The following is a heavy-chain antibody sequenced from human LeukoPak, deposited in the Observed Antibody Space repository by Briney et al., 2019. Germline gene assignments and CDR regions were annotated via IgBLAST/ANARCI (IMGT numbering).Heavy chain of an antibody. CDR3: TTDLGTYYHGSQRLIPIDY. V-gene: IGHV3-15*01. D-gene: IGHD3-10*01. CDR1: GFTLSSCA. J-gene: IGHJ4*02. Sequence: ERSLRLSCAASGFTLSSCAMHWVRQAPGKGLEWIGRIKSKTDGETTNYAEPVRGRFTISRDDSKSAVYLQMNSLKIEDTAVYYCTTDLGTYYHGSQRLIPIDYWGQGTLVTVSS. CDR2: IKSKTDGETT.